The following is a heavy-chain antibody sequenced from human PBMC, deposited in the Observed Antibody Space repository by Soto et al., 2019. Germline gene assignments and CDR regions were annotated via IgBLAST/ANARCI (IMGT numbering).Heavy chain of an antibody. J-gene: IGHJ4*02. D-gene: IGHD3-3*01. CDR1: GFTFSSYA. CDR2: ISGSGGST. CDR3: AKDKGPEWLLYGY. V-gene: IGHV3-23*01. Sequence: EVQLLESGGGLVQPGGSLRLSCAASGFTFSSYAMSWVRQAPGKGLEWVSAISGSGGSTYYADSVKGRFTISRDNSKNTLYLQMNSLRAEGTAVYYCAKDKGPEWLLYGYWGQGTLVTVSS.